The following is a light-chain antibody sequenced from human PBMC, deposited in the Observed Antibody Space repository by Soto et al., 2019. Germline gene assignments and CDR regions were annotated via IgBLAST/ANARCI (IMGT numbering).Light chain of an antibody. V-gene: IGLV1-40*01. Sequence: QSVLTQPPSVSGAPGQRVTISCTGGSSNFGAGYDVHWYQQLPGTAPKLLIYTNTNRPSGVPDRFSGAKSGTSASLAITGLQAEDEADYYCQSYDSSPSRYVLGAGTKVHVL. J-gene: IGLJ1*01. CDR3: QSYDSSPSRYV. CDR1: SSNFGAGYD. CDR2: TNT.